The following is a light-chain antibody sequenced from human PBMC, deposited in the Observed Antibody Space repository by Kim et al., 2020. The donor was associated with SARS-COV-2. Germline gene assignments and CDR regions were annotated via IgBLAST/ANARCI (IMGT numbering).Light chain of an antibody. CDR2: DAS. CDR3: QQRSNWPLT. CDR1: QGVSRY. J-gene: IGKJ4*02. Sequence: LSAGERATHCGRARQGVSRYLVGYQKKPGQAPRLGIYDASKRATGIPARFSGSGSGTDLTITISSLEPEDFAVYYSQQRSNWPLTFGGGTKVDIK. V-gene: IGKV3-11*01.